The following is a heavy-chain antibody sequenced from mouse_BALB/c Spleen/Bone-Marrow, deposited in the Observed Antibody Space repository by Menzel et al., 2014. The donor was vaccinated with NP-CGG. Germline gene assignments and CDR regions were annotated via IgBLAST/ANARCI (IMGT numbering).Heavy chain of an antibody. V-gene: IGHV10-1*02. D-gene: IGHD3-2*01. CDR2: IRSKSNNYAT. CDR3: VRRDSSGYWFAY. J-gene: IGHJ3*01. CDR1: GFTFNTYA. Sequence: EVKLMESGGGLVQPKGSLKLSCAASGFTFNTYAMNWVRQAPGKGLEWVARIRSKSNNYATYYADSVKDRFTIPRDDSQSMLYLQMNNLKTEDTAMYYCVRRDSSGYWFAYWGQGTLVTVSA.